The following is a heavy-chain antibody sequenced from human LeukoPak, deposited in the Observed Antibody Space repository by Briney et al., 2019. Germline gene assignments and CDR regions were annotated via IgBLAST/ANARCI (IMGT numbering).Heavy chain of an antibody. CDR1: GFTFGDYA. Sequence: GGSLRLSCTASGFTFGDYAMSWFRQAPGKGLEWVGFIRSKAYGGTTEYAASVKGRFTISRDDSKSIAYLQMNSLKTEDTAVYYCTSLDFWSGFGDYWGQGTLVTVSS. J-gene: IGHJ4*02. D-gene: IGHD3-3*01. V-gene: IGHV3-49*03. CDR2: IRSKAYGGTT. CDR3: TSLDFWSGFGDY.